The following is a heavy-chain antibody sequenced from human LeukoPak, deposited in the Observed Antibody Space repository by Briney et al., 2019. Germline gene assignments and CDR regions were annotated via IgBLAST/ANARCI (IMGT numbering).Heavy chain of an antibody. CDR2: IYNTGAT. CDR3: ARIEWERLGRAFDI. D-gene: IGHD1-26*01. Sequence: GGSLRLSCAASGFTVSDNYMTWVRQAPGKGLEWVSSIYNTGATHYTESVKGRFTISRDNSKNTLFLQMNSLRAEDMAVYYCARIEWERLGRAFDIWGQGTMVTVSS. V-gene: IGHV3-53*01. CDR1: GFTVSDNY. J-gene: IGHJ3*02.